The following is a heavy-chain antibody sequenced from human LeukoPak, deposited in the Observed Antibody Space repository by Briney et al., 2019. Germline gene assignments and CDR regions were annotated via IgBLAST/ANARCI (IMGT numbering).Heavy chain of an antibody. J-gene: IGHJ4*02. Sequence: SVKFSCKASEGTSSSYGISWVRPAPGQGLEWMGKIIPTLSIANYAQKFQGRVTITADRSTSTAYKELSSLRSEDTAVYYCARDGGPPDPRLFDSWGQGTLVTVSS. V-gene: IGHV1-69*04. CDR2: IIPTLSIA. CDR1: EGTSSSYG. D-gene: IGHD1-14*01. CDR3: ARDGGPPDPRLFDS.